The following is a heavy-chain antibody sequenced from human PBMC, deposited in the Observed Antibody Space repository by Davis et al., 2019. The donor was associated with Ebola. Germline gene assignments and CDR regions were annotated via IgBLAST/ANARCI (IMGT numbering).Heavy chain of an antibody. V-gene: IGHV1-69*04. D-gene: IGHD2-15*01. CDR2: IIPILGIA. CDR1: GGTFSSYA. CDR3: ARSLRKRNIVVVVYYYGMDV. Sequence: AASVKVSCKASGGTFSSYAISWVRQAPGQGLEWMGRIIPILGIANYAQKFQGRVTMTRNTSISTAYMELSSLRSEDTAVYYCARSLRKRNIVVVVYYYGMDVWGQGTTVTVSS. J-gene: IGHJ6*02.